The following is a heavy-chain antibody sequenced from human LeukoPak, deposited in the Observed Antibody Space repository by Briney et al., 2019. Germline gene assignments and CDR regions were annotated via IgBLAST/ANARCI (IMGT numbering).Heavy chain of an antibody. D-gene: IGHD3-10*01. CDR2: ISSGGGNT. J-gene: IGHJ5*02. CDR3: ANRISGSSS. Sequence: GGSLRLSCAASGFTFSTYAMSWIRQAPGKGLERVSAISSGGGNTDYADSVKGRFTISRDNSKNTVFLQMNSLRAEDTGVYYCANRISGSSSWGQGTLVTVSS. CDR1: GFTFSTYA. V-gene: IGHV3-23*01.